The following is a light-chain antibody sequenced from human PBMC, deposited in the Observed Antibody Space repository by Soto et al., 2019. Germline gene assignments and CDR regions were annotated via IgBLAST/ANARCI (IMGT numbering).Light chain of an antibody. V-gene: IGLV2-8*01. J-gene: IGLJ2*01. CDR3: SSYAGSNNFVV. Sequence: QSALTQPPSASGSPGQSVTISCTGTSSDGGGYNYVSWYQQHPGKAPKLMLYEVSKRHSGVPDRFSGSKSGNTASLTVSGLQAEDEADYYCSSYAGSNNFVVFGGGTKLTVL. CDR2: EVS. CDR1: SSDGGGYNY.